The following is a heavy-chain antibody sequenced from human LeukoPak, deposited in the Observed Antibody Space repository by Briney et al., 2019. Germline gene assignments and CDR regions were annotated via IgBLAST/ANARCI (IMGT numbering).Heavy chain of an antibody. CDR3: ARGDYPFDP. V-gene: IGHV4-59*01. CDR2: IYYSGST. CDR1: GGSISSYY. D-gene: IGHD5-12*01. Sequence: SSETLSLTCTVSGGSISSYYWSWIRQPPGKGLEWIGYIYYSGSTSYNPSLKSRVTISVDTSKKQFSLKLSSVTAADTAVYYCARGDYPFDPWGQGTLVTVSS. J-gene: IGHJ5*02.